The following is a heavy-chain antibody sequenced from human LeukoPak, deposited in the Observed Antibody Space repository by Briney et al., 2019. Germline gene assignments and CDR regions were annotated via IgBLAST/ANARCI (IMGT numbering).Heavy chain of an antibody. Sequence: GESLKISCKGSGYNFTSYWISWVRQMPGKGLEWMGIIYLGDSDTRYSPSFQGQVTISADKSISTAYLQWSSLKASDTAMYYCARLKEYCSGGSCYSEYFDYWGQGTLVTVSS. J-gene: IGHJ4*02. CDR2: IYLGDSDT. CDR3: ARLKEYCSGGSCYSEYFDY. CDR1: GYNFTSYW. D-gene: IGHD2-15*01. V-gene: IGHV5-51*01.